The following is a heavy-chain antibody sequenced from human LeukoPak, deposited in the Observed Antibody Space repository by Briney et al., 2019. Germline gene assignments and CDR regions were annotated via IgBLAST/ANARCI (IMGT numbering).Heavy chain of an antibody. J-gene: IGHJ5*02. V-gene: IGHV1-18*01. CDR1: GYTFTSYG. CDR2: ISAYNGNT. D-gene: IGHD2-2*01. Sequence: GASVKVSCKASGYTFTSYGISWVRQAPGQGLEWMGWISAYNGNTNYAQKLQGRVTMTTDTSTSTAYMELRSLRSDDTAVYYCARSLGSCSTTTCYDNWFDPWGQGTLVTVSS. CDR3: ARSLGSCSTTTCYDNWFDP.